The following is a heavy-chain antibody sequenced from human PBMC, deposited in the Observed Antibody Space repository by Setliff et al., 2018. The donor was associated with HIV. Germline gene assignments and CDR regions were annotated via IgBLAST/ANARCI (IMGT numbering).Heavy chain of an antibody. CDR2: ISASSVNT. J-gene: IGHJ6*03. Sequence: ASVKVSCKASGYTFINYHITWVRQAPGQGLEWVGSISASSVNTNYTQGRVTMTTDISTSTAYMELRSLRSADSAVYYCARVPVSNYYYYMDVWGKGTTGTVSS. CDR3: ARVPVSNYYYYMDV. V-gene: IGHV1-18*01. CDR1: GYTFINYH.